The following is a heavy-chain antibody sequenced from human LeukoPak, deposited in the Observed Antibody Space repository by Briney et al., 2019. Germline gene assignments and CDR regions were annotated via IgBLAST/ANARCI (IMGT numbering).Heavy chain of an antibody. CDR2: IKNKTNGGTT. D-gene: IGHD2-2*01. CDR3: ARGFCGSTNCYQGPFDF. V-gene: IGHV3-15*01. CDR1: GFTFSSAW. Sequence: GGSLRLSCAASGFTFSSAWMTWVRQAPGKGLEWVGHIKNKTNGGTTDYAAPVKGRFIISRDDSKNTLYLQMNSLRTEDTAVYYCARGFCGSTNCYQGPFDFWGQGTLVTVSS. J-gene: IGHJ4*02.